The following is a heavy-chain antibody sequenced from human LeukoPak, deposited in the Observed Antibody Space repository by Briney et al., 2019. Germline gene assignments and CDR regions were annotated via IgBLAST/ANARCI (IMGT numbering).Heavy chain of an antibody. CDR1: GLTFINFG. CDR2: ISGSSSHI. V-gene: IGHV3-21*01. D-gene: IGHD3-3*02. J-gene: IGHJ4*02. CDR3: ARGLAKFDY. Sequence: PGGSLRLSCAASGLTFINFGMTWVRQAPGKGLEWVSIISGSSSHIFDADSVRGRFTISRDNAKNSLYLQMNSLRAEDTAVYYCARGLAKFDYWGQGTLVTVSS.